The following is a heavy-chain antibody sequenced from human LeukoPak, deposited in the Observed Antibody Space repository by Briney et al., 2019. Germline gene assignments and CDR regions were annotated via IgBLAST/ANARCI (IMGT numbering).Heavy chain of an antibody. D-gene: IGHD2-2*01. J-gene: IGHJ4*02. CDR3: ASSLGVPAAISDY. CDR1: GFTFSSYA. Sequence: GRSLRLSCAASGFTFSSYAMHGVRQAPGKGLEWVAVISYDGSNKYYADSVKGRFTISRDNSKNTLYLQMNSLRAEDTAVYYCASSLGVPAAISDYWGQGTLVTVSS. CDR2: ISYDGSNK. V-gene: IGHV3-30*01.